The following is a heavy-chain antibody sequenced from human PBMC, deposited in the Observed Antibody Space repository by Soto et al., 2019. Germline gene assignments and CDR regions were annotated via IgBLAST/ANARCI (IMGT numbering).Heavy chain of an antibody. Sequence: EVQLVESGGGLVQPGGSLRLSCAASGFSVSSQYMSWVRQAPGKGLEWVSLIWSDGSTSYADSVKGRFTISRDNSKNTLYLQMNSLRVEDMAVYYCARDGRYSGYDGGWFDPWGQGTLVTVSS. CDR1: GFSVSSQY. D-gene: IGHD5-12*01. V-gene: IGHV3-66*01. CDR2: IWSDGST. CDR3: ARDGRYSGYDGGWFDP. J-gene: IGHJ5*02.